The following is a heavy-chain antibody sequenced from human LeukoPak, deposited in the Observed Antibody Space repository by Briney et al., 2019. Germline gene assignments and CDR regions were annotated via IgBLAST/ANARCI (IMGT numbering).Heavy chain of an antibody. CDR1: GYSFTSYW. Sequence: GESLKISCKGSGYSFTSYWIGWVRQMPGKGLEWMGIIYPGDSDTRYSPSFQGQVTISADKSISTAYLQWSSLKASDTAMYYCARTSYSSGWYSFKSFDYWGQGTLVTVSS. D-gene: IGHD6-19*01. V-gene: IGHV5-51*01. J-gene: IGHJ4*02. CDR2: IYPGDSDT. CDR3: ARTSYSSGWYSFKSFDY.